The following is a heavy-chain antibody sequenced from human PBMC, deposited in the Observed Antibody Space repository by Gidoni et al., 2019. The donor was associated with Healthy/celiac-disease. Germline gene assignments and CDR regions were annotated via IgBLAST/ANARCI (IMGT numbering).Heavy chain of an antibody. CDR2: IYYSGST. V-gene: IGHV4-39*01. CDR3: ARHRFLYCSGGSCYSGWFDP. Sequence: QLQLQESGPGLVKPSETLSLTCTVSGGSISSSSYYWGWIRQPPGKGLEWIGSIYYSGSTYYNPSLKSRVTISVDTSKNQFSLKLSSVTAADTAVYYCARHRFLYCSGGSCYSGWFDPWGQGTLVTVSS. D-gene: IGHD2-15*01. J-gene: IGHJ5*02. CDR1: GGSISSSSYY.